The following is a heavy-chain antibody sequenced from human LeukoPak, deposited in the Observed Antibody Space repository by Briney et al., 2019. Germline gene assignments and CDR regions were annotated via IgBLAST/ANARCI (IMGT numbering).Heavy chain of an antibody. Sequence: QSGGSLRLSCAVSGFTFSSYWMHWVRQAPGKGLVWVSRINSDGSSTSYADSVKGRFTISRDNAKNTLYLQMNSLRAEDTAVYYCARVGPSGIAVAGTQYFQYWGQGTLVTVSS. CDR1: GFTFSSYW. CDR2: INSDGSST. V-gene: IGHV3-74*01. J-gene: IGHJ1*01. D-gene: IGHD6-19*01. CDR3: ARVGPSGIAVAGTQYFQY.